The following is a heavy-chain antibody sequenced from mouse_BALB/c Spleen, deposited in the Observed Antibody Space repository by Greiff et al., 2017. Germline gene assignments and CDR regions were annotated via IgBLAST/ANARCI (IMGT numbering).Heavy chain of an antibody. CDR3: ARPYYYGSSYYFDY. D-gene: IGHD1-1*01. J-gene: IGHJ2*01. CDR2: ISSGSSTI. CDR1: GFTFSSFG. V-gene: IGHV5-17*02. Sequence: EVQVVESGGGLVQPGGSRKLSCAASGFTFSSFGMHWVRQAPEKGLEWVAYISSGSSTIYYADTVKGRFTISRDNPKNTLFLQMTSLRSEDTAMYYCARPYYYGSSYYFDYWGQGTTRTVAS.